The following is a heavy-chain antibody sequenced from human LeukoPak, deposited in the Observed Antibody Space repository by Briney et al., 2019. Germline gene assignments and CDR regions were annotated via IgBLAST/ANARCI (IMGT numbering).Heavy chain of an antibody. J-gene: IGHJ6*03. V-gene: IGHV4-31*03. CDR2: IYYSGST. CDR3: ARASSGYDSGDYYYYYMDV. CDR1: GGSISSGGYY. D-gene: IGHD5-12*01. Sequence: SETLSPTCTVSGGSISSGGYYWSWIRQHPGKGLEWIGYIYYSGSTYYNPSLKSRVTISVDTSKNQFSLKLSSVTAADTAVYYCARASSGYDSGDYYYYYMDVWGKGTTVTVSS.